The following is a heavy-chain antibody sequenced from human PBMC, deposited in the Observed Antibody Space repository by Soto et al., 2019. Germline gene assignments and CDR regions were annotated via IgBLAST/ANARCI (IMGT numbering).Heavy chain of an antibody. CDR2: IIPIFGTA. J-gene: IGHJ4*02. V-gene: IGHV1-69*06. CDR1: GGTFSSYA. CDR3: ARVVQCGGECYDFDY. D-gene: IGHD2-21*01. Sequence: QVQLVQSGAEVKKPGSSVKVSCKASGGTFSSYAISWVRQAPGQGLEWMGGIIPIFGTANYAQKFQGRVTITADKSTSTAYMELSSLRSEDTAVYYGARVVQCGGECYDFDYRGQGTLVTVSS.